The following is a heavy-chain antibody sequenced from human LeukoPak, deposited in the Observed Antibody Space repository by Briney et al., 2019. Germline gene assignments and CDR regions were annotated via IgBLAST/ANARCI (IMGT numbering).Heavy chain of an antibody. J-gene: IGHJ6*02. Sequence: PGGSLRLSCAASGFTFSSYGMPWVRQAPGKGLEWVAFIRYDGSNKYYADSVKGRFTISRDNSKNTLYLQMNSLRAEDTAVYYCAKDYGDYYYYGMDVWGQGTTVTVSS. CDR2: IRYDGSNK. D-gene: IGHD4-17*01. V-gene: IGHV3-30*02. CDR3: AKDYGDYYYYGMDV. CDR1: GFTFSSYG.